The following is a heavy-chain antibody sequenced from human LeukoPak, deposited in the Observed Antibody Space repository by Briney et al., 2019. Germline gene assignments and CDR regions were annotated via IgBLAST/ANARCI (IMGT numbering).Heavy chain of an antibody. Sequence: GGSLRLSCAAFGLTFSRYAMSWVRQAPGKGLEWVSAISASGGSTYYADSVKGRFTISRDNSKNTLYLQMNSLRADDTALHYCAAGPPRVVPGPFDYWGQGTLVTVSS. CDR1: GLTFSRYA. CDR3: AAGPPRVVPGPFDY. CDR2: ISASGGST. V-gene: IGHV3-23*01. D-gene: IGHD6-19*01. J-gene: IGHJ4*02.